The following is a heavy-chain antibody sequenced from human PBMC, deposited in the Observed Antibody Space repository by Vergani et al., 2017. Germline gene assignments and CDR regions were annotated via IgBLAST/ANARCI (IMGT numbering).Heavy chain of an antibody. CDR3: ARDHYYYDSSGGMDV. CDR2: ISSSSSYI. J-gene: IGHJ6*02. D-gene: IGHD3-22*01. V-gene: IGHV3-21*01. CDR1: GFTFSSYS. Sequence: EVQLVESGGGLVKPGGSLRLSCAASGFTFSSYSMNWVRQAPGKGLEWVSSISSSSSYIYYADSVKGRFTISRDNAKNSLYLQMNSLRAEDTAVYYCARDHYYYDSSGGMDVWGQGTTVTVSS.